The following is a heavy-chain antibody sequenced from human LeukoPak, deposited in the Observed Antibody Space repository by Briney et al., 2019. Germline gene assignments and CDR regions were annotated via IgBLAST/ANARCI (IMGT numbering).Heavy chain of an antibody. J-gene: IGHJ4*02. V-gene: IGHV4-39*07. CDR1: GGSISSSSYY. CDR2: IYFSGST. Sequence: SETLSLTCTVSGGSISSSSYYWGWIRRPPGKGLEWIVSIYFSGSTYYNPSLKSRVTISVDTSKNQFSLKLSSVTAADTAVYYCARGRSMVRGVPKTGDYWGQGTLVTVSS. D-gene: IGHD3-10*01. CDR3: ARGRSMVRGVPKTGDY.